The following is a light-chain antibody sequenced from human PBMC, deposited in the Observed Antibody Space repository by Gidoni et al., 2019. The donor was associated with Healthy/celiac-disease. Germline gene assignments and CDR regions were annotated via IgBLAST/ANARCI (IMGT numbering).Light chain of an antibody. CDR1: QSVLYSSNNKNY. J-gene: IGKJ2*01. V-gene: IGKV4-1*01. Sequence: EIVMNQAPDALAVSLGERATINCKSSQSVLYSSNNKNYLAWYQQKPGQPPTLLIYWASTRASGVPDRFSGSGSGPVFTLTISCLLAEDVAVYCCQQYYSTPYTFGQXSKLEIK. CDR2: WAS. CDR3: QQYYSTPYT.